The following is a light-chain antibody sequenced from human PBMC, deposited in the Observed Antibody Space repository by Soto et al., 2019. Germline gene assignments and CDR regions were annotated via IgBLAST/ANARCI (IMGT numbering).Light chain of an antibody. Sequence: EVVMTQSPAIVSVSPGERATLACRASRSVSTNLAWYQQKPGQAPRIIIFGASGRATGIPDRFSGSGSGTDFTLTISRLEPEDFAVYYCQQYGSSPRTFGQGTKV. CDR3: QQYGSSPRT. CDR2: GAS. CDR1: RSVSTN. V-gene: IGKV3-20*01. J-gene: IGKJ1*01.